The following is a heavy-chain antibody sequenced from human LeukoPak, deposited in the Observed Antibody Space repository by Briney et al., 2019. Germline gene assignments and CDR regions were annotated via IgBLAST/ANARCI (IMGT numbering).Heavy chain of an antibody. CDR1: GFTFSSYA. V-gene: IGHV3-23*01. Sequence: GGSLRLSSAASGFTFSSYAMSWVRQAPGKGLEWVSAISGSGGSTYYADSVKGRFTIYRDNSKNTLYLQMNSLRAEDTAVYYCANGLDIVVPYYAMDVWGQGTTVTVSS. CDR3: ANGLDIVVPYYAMDV. CDR2: ISGSGGST. J-gene: IGHJ6*02. D-gene: IGHD2-2*01.